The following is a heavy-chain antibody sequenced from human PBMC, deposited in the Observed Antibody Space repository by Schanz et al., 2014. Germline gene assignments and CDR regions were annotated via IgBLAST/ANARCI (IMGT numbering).Heavy chain of an antibody. J-gene: IGHJ4*02. CDR1: GFTFSSYA. V-gene: IGHV3-23*04. CDR2: ISGGGGTT. CDR3: VRDSFFAFDY. Sequence: EVQLVESGGGLVQPGGSLRLSCTASGFTFSSYAMSWVRQAPGKGLEWVSAISGGGGTTYYTDSVKGRFTISRDNAKNSVFLQMNSLRAEDTAVYYCVRDSFFAFDYWGQGTLVTVSS. D-gene: IGHD3-3*01.